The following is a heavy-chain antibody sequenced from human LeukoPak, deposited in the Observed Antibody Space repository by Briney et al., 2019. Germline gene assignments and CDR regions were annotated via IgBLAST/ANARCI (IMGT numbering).Heavy chain of an antibody. D-gene: IGHD5-18*01. Sequence: SVKVSCNASGGTFTSYAISWVRQAPGQGLEWMGGITPIFGTANYAQKFQGRVTITTDESTSTAYMELSSLRSEDTAVYYCARPIRGYSYGHFDYWGQGTLVTVSS. CDR3: ARPIRGYSYGHFDY. CDR2: ITPIFGTA. J-gene: IGHJ4*02. V-gene: IGHV1-69*05. CDR1: GGTFTSYA.